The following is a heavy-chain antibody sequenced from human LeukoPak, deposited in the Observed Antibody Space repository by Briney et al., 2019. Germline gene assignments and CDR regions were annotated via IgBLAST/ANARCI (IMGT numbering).Heavy chain of an antibody. D-gene: IGHD3-22*01. CDR3: ARARGYYYDSFDY. V-gene: IGHV3-74*01. CDR1: GFTFSSYG. Sequence: QAGGSLRLSCAASGFTFSSYGMHWVRQAPGKGLVWVSRISSDESTTSYADSVKGRFTISRDDAENTLYLQMNSLRAEDTAVYYCARARGYYYDSFDYWGQGTLVTVSS. J-gene: IGHJ4*02. CDR2: ISSDESTT.